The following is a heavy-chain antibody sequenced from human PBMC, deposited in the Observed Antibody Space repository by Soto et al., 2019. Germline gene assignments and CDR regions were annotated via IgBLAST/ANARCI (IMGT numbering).Heavy chain of an antibody. J-gene: IGHJ4*02. D-gene: IGHD3-22*01. CDR1: GGSFSGYY. Sequence: SETLSLTCAVYGGSFSGYYWSWIRQPPGKGLEWIGEINHSGSTNYNPSLKSRVTISVDTSKNQFSLKLTSVTAADTALYYCARYYFDGSGYYYGYFDYWGQGALVTVSS. CDR2: INHSGST. CDR3: ARYYFDGSGYYYGYFDY. V-gene: IGHV4-34*01.